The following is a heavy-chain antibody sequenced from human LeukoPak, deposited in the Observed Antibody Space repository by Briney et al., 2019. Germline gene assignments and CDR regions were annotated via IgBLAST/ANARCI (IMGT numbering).Heavy chain of an antibody. CDR3: ARGRDVGRSRGFIPYGMDV. V-gene: IGHV4-61*01. CDR2: IYYSGTT. CDR1: GGSVGSGSYY. D-gene: IGHD3-10*01. Sequence: KTSETLSLTCTVSGGSVGSGSYYWSWIRQPPGKGLEWIGYIYYSGTTKYKSSLKSRVTISVDTSKNQFSLKLNSVTAADTAVYYCARGRDVGRSRGFIPYGMDVWGQGTTVIVSS. J-gene: IGHJ6*02.